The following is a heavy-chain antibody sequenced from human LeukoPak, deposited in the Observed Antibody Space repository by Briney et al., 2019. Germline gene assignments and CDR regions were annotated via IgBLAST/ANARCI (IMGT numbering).Heavy chain of an antibody. Sequence: GRSLRLSCAASGFTFSNYGMHWVRQAPGKGLEWVAFMSYDGTIKYYADSVKGRFTISRDNSKNRLYLQMNSLRAEDTAVYYCAKDQPYSSGWYYDYWGQGPLVTVSS. CDR3: AKDQPYSSGWYYDY. V-gene: IGHV3-30*18. J-gene: IGHJ4*02. D-gene: IGHD6-19*01. CDR1: GFTFSNYG. CDR2: MSYDGTIK.